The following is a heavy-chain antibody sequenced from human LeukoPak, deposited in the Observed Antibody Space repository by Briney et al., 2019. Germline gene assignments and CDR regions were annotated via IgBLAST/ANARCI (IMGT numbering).Heavy chain of an antibody. CDR1: GFTFSSYA. D-gene: IGHD2-2*01. CDR2: ISGSDGST. J-gene: IGHJ4*02. CDR3: AKVETSGGANCYALDY. V-gene: IGHV3-23*01. Sequence: GGSLRLSCAASGFTFSSYAMTWVRQAPDKGLEWISAISGSDGSTYYADSVKGRFTISRDDSQNTLYLQMNSLSAEDTAVYYCAKVETSGGANCYALDYWGQGTLVTVSS.